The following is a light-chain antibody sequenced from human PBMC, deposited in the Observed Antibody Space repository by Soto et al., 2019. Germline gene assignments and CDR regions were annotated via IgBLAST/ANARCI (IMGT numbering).Light chain of an antibody. Sequence: QSVLTQPASVSGSPGQSITISCTGTSSDVGGYNYVSWCQQHPGKAPKLMIYDVTNRPSGVSNRFSGSKSGNTASLTISGLPAEDEADYYCSSYTTNNTPVFGGGTKLTVL. J-gene: IGLJ2*01. CDR1: SSDVGGYNY. CDR3: SSYTTNNTPV. CDR2: DVT. V-gene: IGLV2-14*01.